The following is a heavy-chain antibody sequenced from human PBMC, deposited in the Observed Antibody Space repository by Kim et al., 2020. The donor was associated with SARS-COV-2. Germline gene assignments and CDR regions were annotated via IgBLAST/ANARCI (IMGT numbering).Heavy chain of an antibody. J-gene: IGHJ4*02. V-gene: IGHV3-74*01. D-gene: IGHD1-26*01. CDR3: ARDGGGMGSSPKG. Sequence: YADSVKVRFTISRDNAKNTLYLQMNSLRAEDTAVYYCARDGGGMGSSPKGWGQGTLVTVSS.